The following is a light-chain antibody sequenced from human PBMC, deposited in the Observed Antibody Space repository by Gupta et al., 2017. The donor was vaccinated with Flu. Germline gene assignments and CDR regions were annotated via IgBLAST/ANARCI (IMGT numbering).Light chain of an antibody. J-gene: IGLJ2*01. CDR1: NIGSKS. CDR2: DDS. V-gene: IGLV3-21*03. CDR3: QVWDSSSDHVV. Sequence: SHLLTQPPSAPGAPGKTARITCGGNNIGSKSVHWYQQKPAQAPVLLVYDDSGRPSGIPERFSGSNSGSTATLTTSRVEAGDEADYYCQVWDSSSDHVVFGGGTKLTVL.